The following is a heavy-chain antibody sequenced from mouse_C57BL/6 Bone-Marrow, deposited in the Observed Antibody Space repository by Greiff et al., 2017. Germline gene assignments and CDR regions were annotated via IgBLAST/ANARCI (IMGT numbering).Heavy chain of an antibody. J-gene: IGHJ2*01. Sequence: QVQLQQSGAELVRPGTSVKMSCKASGYTFTDYCMGWAKQRPGHGLEWIGDIYPGGGYTNYTEKFKGKATLTADKSSSTAYLQLSSLTSEDSAVYYCARLLRYYSGSSWDCFDYWGQGTTLTVSS. V-gene: IGHV1-63*01. CDR2: IYPGGGYT. CDR1: GYTFTDYC. D-gene: IGHD1-1*01. CDR3: ARLLRYYSGSSWDCFDY.